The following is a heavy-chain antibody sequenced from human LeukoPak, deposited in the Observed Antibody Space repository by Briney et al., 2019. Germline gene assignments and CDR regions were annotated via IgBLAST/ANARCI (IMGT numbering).Heavy chain of an antibody. J-gene: IGHJ6*02. CDR1: GFTFSSYG. CDR2: ISYDGSNK. CDR3: SVCSSTSCHYYYYGMDV. V-gene: IGHV3-30*03. D-gene: IGHD2-2*01. Sequence: PGGSLRLSCAASGFTFSSYGMHWVRQAPGKGLEWVAVISYDGSNKYYADSVKGRFTISRDNSKNTLYLQMNSLRAEDTAVYYCSVCSSTSCHYYYYGMDVWGQGTTVTVSS.